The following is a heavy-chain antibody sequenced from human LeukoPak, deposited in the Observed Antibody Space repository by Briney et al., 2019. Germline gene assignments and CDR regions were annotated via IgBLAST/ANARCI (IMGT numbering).Heavy chain of an antibody. CDR1: GFTFSSYS. Sequence: PGGSLRLSCAASGFTFSSYSMNWVRQAPGKGLEWVSYISSSSTIHYADSVKGRFTISRDNAKNSLYLQMNSLRAEDTAVYYCARDGISWDDAPQFDYWGQGTLVTVSS. CDR3: ARDGISWDDAPQFDY. V-gene: IGHV3-48*01. J-gene: IGHJ4*02. D-gene: IGHD1-1*01. CDR2: ISSSSTI.